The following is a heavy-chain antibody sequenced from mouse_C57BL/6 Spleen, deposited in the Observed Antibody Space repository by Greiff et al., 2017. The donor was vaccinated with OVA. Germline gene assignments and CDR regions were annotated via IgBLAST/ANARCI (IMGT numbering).Heavy chain of an antibody. J-gene: IGHJ2*01. Sequence: QVQLQQSGPELVKPGASVKISCKASGYAFSSSWMNWVKQRPGKGLEWIGRIYPGDGDTNYNGKYKGKATLTADKSSSTAYMQLSSLTSDDSAVYFCAREYYYGSSYKYYFDYWGQGTTLTVSS. V-gene: IGHV1-82*01. D-gene: IGHD1-1*01. CDR1: GYAFSSSW. CDR2: IYPGDGDT. CDR3: AREYYYGSSYKYYFDY.